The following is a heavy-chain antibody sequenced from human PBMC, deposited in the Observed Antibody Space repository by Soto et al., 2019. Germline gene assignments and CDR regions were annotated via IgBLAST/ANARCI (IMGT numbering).Heavy chain of an antibody. CDR1: GFTFDDYA. J-gene: IGHJ6*02. V-gene: IGHV3-9*01. D-gene: IGHD4-17*01. CDR2: INWNSVSI. CDR3: AKDIRTHGHYYYGMDV. Sequence: EVQLVESGGGLVQPGRSLRLSCAASGFTFDDYAMHWVRQAPGKGLEWVSGINWNSVSIGYADSVKGRFTISRDNAKNTLYLQMNSLRAEDTALYYCAKDIRTHGHYYYGMDVWGQGTTVTVSS.